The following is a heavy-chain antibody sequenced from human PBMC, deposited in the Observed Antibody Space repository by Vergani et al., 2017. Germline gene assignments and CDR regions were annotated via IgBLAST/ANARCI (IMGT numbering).Heavy chain of an antibody. CDR1: GFTLSNYD. Sequence: QVQLVESGGGVVPRGGSLRLSCATSGFTLSNYDMQWIRQGPGKGLEFVAFIQFDGSNQYYADSVQGRFTLSRDFSKNTLYLQMNSLRTDDTATYYCAKHFRGWGIDYWGQGTQVIVSS. D-gene: IGHD3-16*01. CDR2: IQFDGSNQ. V-gene: IGHV3-30*02. J-gene: IGHJ4*02. CDR3: AKHFRGWGIDY.